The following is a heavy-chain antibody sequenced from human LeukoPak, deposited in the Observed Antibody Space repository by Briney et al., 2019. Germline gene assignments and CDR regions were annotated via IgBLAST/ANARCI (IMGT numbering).Heavy chain of an antibody. V-gene: IGHV4-39*07. CDR1: GGSISSSSYY. CDR2: IYYSGST. D-gene: IGHD3-22*01. J-gene: IGHJ4*02. CDR3: ARASGHYYDSSGYYY. Sequence: SETLSLTCTVSGGSISSSSYYWGWIRQPPGKGLEWIGSIYYSGSTYYNPSLKSRVTISVDTSKNQFSLKLSSVTAADTAVYYCARASGHYYDSSGYYYWGQGTLVTVSS.